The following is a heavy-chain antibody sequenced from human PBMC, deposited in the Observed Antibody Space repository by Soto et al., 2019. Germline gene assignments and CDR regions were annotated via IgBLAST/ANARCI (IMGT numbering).Heavy chain of an antibody. CDR2: ISGDESTT. CDR1: GFIFNNYW. J-gene: IGHJ4*02. CDR3: GRGSGPRGRPY. Sequence: EVQLVESGGGLVQPGGSLRLSCAASGFIFNNYWMHWVRQAPGKGLVWVARISGDESTTTYVGSAKGRFTIARDNAKNTVYLQMNSLRVEDTAVYYCGRGSGPRGRPYWGQGILVTVSS. D-gene: IGHD1-26*01. V-gene: IGHV3-74*01.